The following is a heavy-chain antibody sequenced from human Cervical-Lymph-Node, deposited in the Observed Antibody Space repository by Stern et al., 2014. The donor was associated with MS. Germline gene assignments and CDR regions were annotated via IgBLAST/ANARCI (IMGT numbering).Heavy chain of an antibody. CDR2: ISSSSSYI. D-gene: IGHD2-15*01. V-gene: IGHV3-21*01. J-gene: IGHJ4*02. CDR1: GFTFSSYT. Sequence: EVQLVESGGGLVKPGGSLRLSCAASGFTFSSYTMNWVRQAPGKGLEWVSSISSSSSYIPYADSVKGRFAISRDNAKNSLFLQMNSLRAEDTAVYYCARLLVLAATDDDYWGQGTLVTVSS. CDR3: ARLLVLAATDDDY.